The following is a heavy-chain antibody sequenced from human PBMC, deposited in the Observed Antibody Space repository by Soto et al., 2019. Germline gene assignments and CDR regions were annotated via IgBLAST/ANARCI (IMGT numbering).Heavy chain of an antibody. J-gene: IGHJ4*02. CDR2: FYYTGST. V-gene: IGHV4-61*01. CDR3: ARQYGDYFAFFDY. Sequence: PSETLSLTCTVSGGSVSSGNYYWSWIRQPPGKGLEWIGYFYYTGSTNYNPSLKSRVTISVDASKNQFSLRLSSLTAADTAMYYCARQYGDYFAFFDYWGQGTLVTVSS. D-gene: IGHD4-17*01. CDR1: GGSVSSGNYY.